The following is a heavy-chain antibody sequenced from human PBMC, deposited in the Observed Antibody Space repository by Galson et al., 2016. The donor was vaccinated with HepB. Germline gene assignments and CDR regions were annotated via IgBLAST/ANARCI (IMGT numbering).Heavy chain of an antibody. Sequence: SLRLSCAASGFTFSSHSMTWVRQALGKGLEWVSVISGSGGSTYYADSVKGRFIISRDNSKNTVYLQMNSLRAEDTAVYYCAKLEGGLTYYGMDVWGHGTTVTVSS. CDR2: ISGSGGST. CDR1: GFTFSSHS. CDR3: AKLEGGLTYYGMDV. V-gene: IGHV3-23*01. D-gene: IGHD2-15*01. J-gene: IGHJ6*02.